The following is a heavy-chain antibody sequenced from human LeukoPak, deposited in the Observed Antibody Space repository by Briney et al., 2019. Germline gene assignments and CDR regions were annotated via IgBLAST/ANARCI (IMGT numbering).Heavy chain of an antibody. V-gene: IGHV4-59*01. CDR2: VYHSGST. Sequence: SETLSLTCTVSSGSISSYYWSWIRQPPGKGLEWIGHVYHSGSTNYNPSLKSRVTISVDTSKNQFSLKLSSVTAADTAVYYCARAGNYYYSSGYYSHFDYWGQGTLVTVSS. J-gene: IGHJ4*02. D-gene: IGHD3-22*01. CDR3: ARAGNYYYSSGYYSHFDY. CDR1: SGSISSYY.